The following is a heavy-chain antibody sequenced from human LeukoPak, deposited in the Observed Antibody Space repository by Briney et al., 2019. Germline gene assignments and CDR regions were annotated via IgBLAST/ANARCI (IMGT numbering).Heavy chain of an antibody. D-gene: IGHD3-10*01. CDR3: ARSVPYGSGSYYDY. Sequence: SETLSLTCTVSGGSVSSGSYYWSWIRQPAGKGLEWIGRIYTSGSTNYNPSLKSRVTMSEDRSKNQISLKLSSVTAADTAVYYCARSVPYGSGSYYDYWGQGTLVTVSS. V-gene: IGHV4-61*02. CDR2: IYTSGST. CDR1: GGSVSSGSYY. J-gene: IGHJ4*02.